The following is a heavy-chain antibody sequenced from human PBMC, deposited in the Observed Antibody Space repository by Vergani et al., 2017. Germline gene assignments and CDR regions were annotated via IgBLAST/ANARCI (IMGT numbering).Heavy chain of an antibody. D-gene: IGHD6-13*01. CDR1: GFTFSSYS. Sequence: EVQLVESGGGLVKPGGSLRLSCAASGFTFSSYSMNWVRQAPGKGLEWVSSISSSSSYIYYADSVKGRFTISRDNAKNSLYLQMNSLRAEDTAVYYCARDSFSSSWFIDAFDIWGQGTMVTVSS. CDR2: ISSSSSYI. V-gene: IGHV3-21*04. J-gene: IGHJ3*02. CDR3: ARDSFSSSWFIDAFDI.